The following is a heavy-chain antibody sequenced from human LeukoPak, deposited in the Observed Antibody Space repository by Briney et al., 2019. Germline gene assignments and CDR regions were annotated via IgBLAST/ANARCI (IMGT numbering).Heavy chain of an antibody. V-gene: IGHV3-23*01. D-gene: IGHD6-6*01. CDR3: AKGQGIAARPDYFDY. CDR1: GFTFGSYA. J-gene: IGHJ4*02. CDR2: ISGSGGST. Sequence: GGSLRLSCAASGFTFGSYAMSWVRQAPGKGLEWVSAISGSGGSTYYADSVKGRFTISRDSSKNTLYLQMNSLRAEDTAVYYCAKGQGIAARPDYFDYWGQGTLVTVSS.